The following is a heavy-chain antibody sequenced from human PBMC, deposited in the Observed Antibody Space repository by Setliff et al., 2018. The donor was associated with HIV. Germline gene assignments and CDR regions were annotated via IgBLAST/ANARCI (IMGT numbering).Heavy chain of an antibody. CDR2: IYYSGST. J-gene: IGHJ4*02. Sequence: SETLSLTCTASGGSISSYYWSWIRQPPGKGLEWIGYIYYSGSTNYNPSLKSRVTISVDTSKNQFSLKLSSVTAADTAVYYCARGAELLWFGELHNIPYFDYWGQGTLVTVSS. CDR3: ARGAELLWFGELHNIPYFDY. V-gene: IGHV4-59*01. D-gene: IGHD3-10*01. CDR1: GGSISSYY.